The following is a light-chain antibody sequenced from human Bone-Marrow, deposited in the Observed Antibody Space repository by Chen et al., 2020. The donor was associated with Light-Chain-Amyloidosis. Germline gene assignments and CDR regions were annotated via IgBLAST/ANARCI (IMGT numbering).Light chain of an antibody. Sequence: DIQMTQSPSSLSASVGDRVTITCRASQRISNYLNWYQQKPGKAPKLLIHAASTLQSGVPLRCSGSGSGTDFIRTISSVKPEDFAIYCCQQSYSMSSITFGEGTRLEI. J-gene: IGKJ5*01. V-gene: IGKV1-39*01. CDR2: AAS. CDR1: QRISNY. CDR3: QQSYSMSSIT.